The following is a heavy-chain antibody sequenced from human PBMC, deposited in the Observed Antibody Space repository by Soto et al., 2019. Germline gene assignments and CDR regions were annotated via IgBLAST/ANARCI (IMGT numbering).Heavy chain of an antibody. CDR3: AAPGGSSSSPYYYYGMDV. J-gene: IGHJ6*02. CDR2: IIPIFGTA. Sequence: QVQLVQSGAEVKKPGSSVKVSCKASGGTFSSYAISWVRQAPGQGLEWMGGIIPIFGTANYAQKFQGRVTITADESASTAYMELSSLRSEDTAVYYCAAPGGSSSSPYYYYGMDVWGQGPTVTGSS. CDR1: GGTFSSYA. D-gene: IGHD6-6*01. V-gene: IGHV1-69*01.